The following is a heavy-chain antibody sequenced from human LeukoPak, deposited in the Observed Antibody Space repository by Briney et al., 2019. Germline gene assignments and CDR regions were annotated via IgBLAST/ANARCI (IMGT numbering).Heavy chain of an antibody. CDR3: ARGESCSGDFCYFDA. D-gene: IGHD2-21*02. CDR2: IYTSGST. V-gene: IGHV4-4*07. J-gene: IGHJ5*02. Sequence: PSETLSLTCTVSGGSISTFYWSWIRPPAGKGLEWIGRIYTSGSTYYNPSLKSRVTISVDTSTNQFSLKLTSVTAADTAVYYCARGESCSGDFCYFDAWGQGTLVTVSS. CDR1: GGSISTFY.